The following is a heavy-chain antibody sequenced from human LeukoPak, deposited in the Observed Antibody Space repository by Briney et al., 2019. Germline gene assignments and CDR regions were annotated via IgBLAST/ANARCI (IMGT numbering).Heavy chain of an antibody. J-gene: IGHJ4*02. D-gene: IGHD3-3*01. V-gene: IGHV1-18*01. CDR3: ARGSYDFWSGYPLYYFDY. CDR1: GYTFTSYG. CDR2: ISAYNGNT. Sequence: GASVKVSCKASGYTFTSYGISWVRQAPGQGREWMGWISAYNGNTDYAQKHQGRVTMTTDTSTSTAYMELRRLRSDDTAVYYGARGSYDFWSGYPLYYFDYWGQGTLVTVSS.